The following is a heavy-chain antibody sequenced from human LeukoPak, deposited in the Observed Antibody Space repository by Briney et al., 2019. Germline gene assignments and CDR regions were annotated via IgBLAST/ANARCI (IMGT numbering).Heavy chain of an antibody. CDR3: ASRFDP. CDR1: GGSFSGYY. V-gene: IGHV4-34*01. Sequence: SGTLSLTCAVYGGSFSGYYWSWIRQPPGKGLEWIGEINHSGSTNYNPSLKSRVTISVDTSKNQFSLKLSSVTAADTAVYYCASRFDPWGQGTLVTVSS. CDR2: INHSGST. J-gene: IGHJ5*02.